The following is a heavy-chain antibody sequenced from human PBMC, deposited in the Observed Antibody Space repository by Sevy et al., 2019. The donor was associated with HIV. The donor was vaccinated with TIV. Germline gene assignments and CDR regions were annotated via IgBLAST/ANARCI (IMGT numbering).Heavy chain of an antibody. Sequence: GGSLRLSCVGSEFTFNDDFMTWVRQAPGKGLEWVSSISSRSTYINYADSVKGRFTISRDKAKNSMFLQMNSLRTEETAVYYCARDRDDYASGRRHPYYYYHCMDVWGQGTTVTVSS. CDR3: ARDRDDYASGRRHPYYYYHCMDV. J-gene: IGHJ6*02. D-gene: IGHD3-10*01. V-gene: IGHV3-21*01. CDR2: ISSRSTYI. CDR1: EFTFNDDF.